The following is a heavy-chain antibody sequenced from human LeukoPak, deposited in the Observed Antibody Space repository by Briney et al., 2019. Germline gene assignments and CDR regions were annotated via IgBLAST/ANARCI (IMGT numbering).Heavy chain of an antibody. D-gene: IGHD3-22*01. V-gene: IGHV3-23*01. CDR3: AKDLIMESYYDSSGYY. J-gene: IGHJ4*02. CDR1: GFTFSSYA. Sequence: GGSLRLSCAASGFTFSSYAMSWVRQAPGKGLEWVSAISGSGGSTYYADSVKGRFTISRDNSKNTLYLQMNSLRAEDTAVYYCAKDLIMESYYDSSGYYWGQGTLVTVSS. CDR2: ISGSGGST.